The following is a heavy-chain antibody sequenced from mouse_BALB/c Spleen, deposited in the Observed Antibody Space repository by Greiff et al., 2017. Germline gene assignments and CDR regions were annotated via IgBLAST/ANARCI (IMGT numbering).Heavy chain of an antibody. Sequence: EVMLVESGGGLVQPGGSLKLSCAASGFTFSSYGMSWVRQTPDKRLELVATINSNGGSTYYPDSVKGRFTISRDNAKNTLYLQMSSLKSEDTAMYYCARDRGSRGYAMDYWGQGTSVTVSS. J-gene: IGHJ4*01. CDR3: ARDRGSRGYAMDY. D-gene: IGHD1-1*01. V-gene: IGHV5-6-3*01. CDR2: INSNGGST. CDR1: GFTFSSYG.